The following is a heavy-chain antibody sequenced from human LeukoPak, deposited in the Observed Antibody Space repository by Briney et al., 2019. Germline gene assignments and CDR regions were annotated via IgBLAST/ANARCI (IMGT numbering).Heavy chain of an antibody. D-gene: IGHD3-22*01. CDR3: ARGPYSYDSSGAFDI. V-gene: IGHV4-4*07. J-gene: IGHJ3*02. CDR1: GGSISSYY. CDR2: VHTSGST. Sequence: SETLSLTCTFSGGSISSYYWSWIRQPAGKGLEWIGRVHTSGSTNYNSSLKSRVTMSVATSKDQFSLKLSSVTAADTAVYFCARGPYSYDSSGAFDIWGQGTMVTVSS.